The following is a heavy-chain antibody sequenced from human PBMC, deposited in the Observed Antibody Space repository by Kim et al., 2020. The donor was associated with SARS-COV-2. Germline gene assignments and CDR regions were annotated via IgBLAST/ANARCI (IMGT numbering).Heavy chain of an antibody. V-gene: IGHV1-46*04. J-gene: IGHJ5*02. CDR2: INPSGTST. Sequence: ASVNVSCKPSGYTFTRHRIHWVRQAPGQGLEWVGIINPSGTSTRYAQKLQGRVTLTWDMSTSTAYMELTSLTSDDTAVYYCARDNNSPVDSGWFDPWGQG. CDR3: ARDNNSPVDSGWFDP. CDR1: GYTFTRHR. D-gene: IGHD3-10*01.